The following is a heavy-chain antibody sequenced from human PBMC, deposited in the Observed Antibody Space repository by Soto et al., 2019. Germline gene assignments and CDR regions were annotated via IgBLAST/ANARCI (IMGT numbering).Heavy chain of an antibody. CDR1: GFPFSSYG. Sequence: GGSLRLSCAASGFPFSSYGVHWVRQAPGKGLEWVASVSYDGSNKHYADSVKGRFTISRDNSRNTLDLQMNSLRAEDTAVYYCAKDTYYYDRSGYYTYDHWGQGTQVTVS. V-gene: IGHV3-30*18. CDR2: VSYDGSNK. J-gene: IGHJ4*02. CDR3: AKDTYYYDRSGYYTYDH. D-gene: IGHD3-22*01.